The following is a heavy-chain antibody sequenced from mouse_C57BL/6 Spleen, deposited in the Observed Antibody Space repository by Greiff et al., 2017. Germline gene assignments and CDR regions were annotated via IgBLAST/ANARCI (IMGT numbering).Heavy chain of an antibody. CDR3: ARLHYYGSSYVDYFDD. CDR2: ISSGSSTI. CDR1: GFTFSDYG. J-gene: IGHJ2*01. V-gene: IGHV5-17*01. D-gene: IGHD1-1*01. Sequence: EVHLVESGGGLVKPGGSLKLSCAASGFTFSDYGMHWVRQAPEKGLEWVAYISSGSSTIYSADTVKGRFTISRDNAKNTLFLQMTSLRSEDTAMYYCARLHYYGSSYVDYFDDWGQGTTLTVSS.